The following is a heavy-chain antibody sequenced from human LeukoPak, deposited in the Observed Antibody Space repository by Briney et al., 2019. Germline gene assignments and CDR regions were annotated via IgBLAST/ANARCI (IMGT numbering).Heavy chain of an antibody. CDR3: ARCTTGRTFGSLREIKRSREIDY. J-gene: IGHJ4*02. Sequence: PGGSLRLSCAASGFTFSSYTMKWVRQAPGKGLEWVSSISSSSSYIYYADSVKGRFTISRDNAKNSLYLQMNSLRVEDTAVYYCARCTTGRTFGSLREIKRSREIDYWGQGTLVTVSS. V-gene: IGHV3-21*01. D-gene: IGHD1-1*01. CDR1: GFTFSSYT. CDR2: ISSSSSYI.